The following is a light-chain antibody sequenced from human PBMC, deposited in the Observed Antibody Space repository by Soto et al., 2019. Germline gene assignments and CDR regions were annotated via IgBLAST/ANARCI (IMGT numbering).Light chain of an antibody. V-gene: IGLV2-14*03. CDR1: SSDVGGSNY. Sequence: QSALTQPASVSGSPGQSITISCTGTSSDVGGSNYVSWYQQHPGKAPKLIIFDVSHRPSGFSNRFSGSNSGNTDSLTISGLQAEAEDDYYCSSYTSSTTYVFGSGTKLTVL. CDR2: DVS. CDR3: SSYTSSTTYV. J-gene: IGLJ1*01.